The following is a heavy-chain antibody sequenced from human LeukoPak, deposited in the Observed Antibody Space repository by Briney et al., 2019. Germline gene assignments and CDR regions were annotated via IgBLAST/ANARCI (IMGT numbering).Heavy chain of an antibody. CDR3: ARDRGSSFDY. CDR2: IYYSGST. J-gene: IGHJ4*02. CDR1: GGSTSSYY. V-gene: IGHV4-59*01. D-gene: IGHD2-15*01. Sequence: PSETLSLTCPVAGGSTSSYYWSWIRHPPGKGLEWIGYIYYSGSTNYNPSLKSRVTISVDTSKNQFSLKLSSVTAADTAVYYCARDRGSSFDYWGQGTLVTVSS.